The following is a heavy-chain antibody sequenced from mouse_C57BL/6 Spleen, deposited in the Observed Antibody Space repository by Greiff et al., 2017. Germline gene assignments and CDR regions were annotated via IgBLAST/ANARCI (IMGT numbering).Heavy chain of an antibody. CDR1: GYTFTDYN. J-gene: IGHJ3*01. CDR2: INPNNGGT. CDR3: AGSYYDGFAY. D-gene: IGHD2-4*01. V-gene: IGHV1-22*01. Sequence: VHVKQSGPELVKPGASVKMSCTASGYTFTDYNMHWVKQSHGKSLEWIGYINPNNGGTSYNQKFKGKATLTVNKSSSTAYLELRSLTSEDSAVYYCAGSYYDGFAYWGQGTLVTVSA.